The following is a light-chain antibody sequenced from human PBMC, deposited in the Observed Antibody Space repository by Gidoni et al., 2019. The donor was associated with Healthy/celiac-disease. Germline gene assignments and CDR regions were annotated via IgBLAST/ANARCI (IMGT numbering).Light chain of an antibody. Sequence: DIVLAQSPGTLLLSPGERPTLSCRASQSVSSSYLAWYPQTPDQAPRLLNYGASSRATGIPDRFSGSGSGTDFTLTISRLEPEDFAVYYCQQYGSSPRVTFGPGTKVDIK. J-gene: IGKJ3*01. CDR3: QQYGSSPRVT. CDR1: QSVSSSY. CDR2: GAS. V-gene: IGKV3-20*01.